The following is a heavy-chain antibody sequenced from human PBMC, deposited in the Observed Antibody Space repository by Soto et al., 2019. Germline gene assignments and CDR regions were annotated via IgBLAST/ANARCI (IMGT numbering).Heavy chain of an antibody. D-gene: IGHD3-16*01. Sequence: ASVKVSCKASGGTFSSYAISWVRQAPGQGLEWMGGIIPIFGTANYAQKFQGRVTITADESTSTAYMELSSLRSEDTAVYYCATSPMANMGVYWGQGTLVTVSS. V-gene: IGHV1-69*13. J-gene: IGHJ4*02. CDR1: GGTFSSYA. CDR3: ATSPMANMGVY. CDR2: IIPIFGTA.